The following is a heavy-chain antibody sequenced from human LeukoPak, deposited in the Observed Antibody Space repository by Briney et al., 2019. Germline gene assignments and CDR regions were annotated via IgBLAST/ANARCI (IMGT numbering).Heavy chain of an antibody. CDR2: IYHSGST. CDR3: ARGGESSSPDY. D-gene: IGHD6-13*01. Sequence: SETLSLTCTVSGYSISSGYYWGWIRQPPGKGLEWIGSIYHSGSTHYNPSLKSRVTISVDTSKNQFSLKLSSVTAADTAVYYCARGGESSSPDYWGQGTLVTVSS. J-gene: IGHJ4*02. CDR1: GYSISSGYY. V-gene: IGHV4-38-2*02.